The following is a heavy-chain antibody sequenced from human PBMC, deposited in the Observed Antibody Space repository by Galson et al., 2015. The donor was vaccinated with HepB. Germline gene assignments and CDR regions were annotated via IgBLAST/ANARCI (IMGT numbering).Heavy chain of an antibody. J-gene: IGHJ6*02. CDR3: AKDACSSISCYTYGMDV. CDR2: ISWNSGSI. Sequence: SLRLSCAASGFTFDDYAMHWVRQAPGKGLEWVSRISWNSGSIGYADSVKGRFTISRDNAKNSLYLQMNSLRAEDTALYYCAKDACSSISCYTYGMDVWGQGTTVTVSS. CDR1: GFTFDDYA. D-gene: IGHD2-2*02. V-gene: IGHV3-9*01.